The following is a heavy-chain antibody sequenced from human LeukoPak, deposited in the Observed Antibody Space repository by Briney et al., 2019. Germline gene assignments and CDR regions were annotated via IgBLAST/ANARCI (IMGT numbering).Heavy chain of an antibody. CDR3: ARDPGYSSSWYLGYYYYYMDV. CDR2: ISAYNGNT. D-gene: IGHD6-13*01. Sequence: VASVKVSCKASGYTFTSYGISWVRQAPGQGLEWMGWISAYNGNTNYAQKLQGRVTMTTDTSTSTAYMELRSLRSDDTAVYYCARDPGYSSSWYLGYYYYYMDVWGKGTTITISS. CDR1: GYTFTSYG. J-gene: IGHJ6*03. V-gene: IGHV1-18*01.